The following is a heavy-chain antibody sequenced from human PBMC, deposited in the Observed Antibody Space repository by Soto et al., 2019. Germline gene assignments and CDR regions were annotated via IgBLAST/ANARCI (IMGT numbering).Heavy chain of an antibody. D-gene: IGHD2-2*01. V-gene: IGHV3-30-3*01. J-gene: IGHJ6*02. CDR1: GFTFSSYA. CDR3: ARGREECSSTSCYYYYYYYGMDV. CDR2: ISYDGSNK. Sequence: GGSLRLSCAASGFTFSSYAMHWVRQAPGKGLEWVAVISYDGSNKYYADSVKGRFTISRDNSKNTLYLQMNSLRAEDTAVYYCARGREECSSTSCYYYYYYYGMDVSGQAPTVTVSS.